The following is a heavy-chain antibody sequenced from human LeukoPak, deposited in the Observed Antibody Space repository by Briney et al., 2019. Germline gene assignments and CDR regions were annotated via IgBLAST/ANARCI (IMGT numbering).Heavy chain of an antibody. CDR1: GFTFSSYT. D-gene: IGHD2-15*01. J-gene: IGHJ4*02. CDR2: ISSSSNYI. Sequence: GGSLRLSCAASGFTFSSYTMNWVRQAPGKGLEWVSSISSSSNYIYYADSMKGRFTISRDNSKNTLYLQMNSLRAADTAVYYCAPKVVGSTPFDYWGQGTLVTVSS. CDR3: APKVVGSTPFDY. V-gene: IGHV3-21*04.